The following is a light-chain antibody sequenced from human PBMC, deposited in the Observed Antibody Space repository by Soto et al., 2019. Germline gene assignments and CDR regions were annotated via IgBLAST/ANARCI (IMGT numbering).Light chain of an antibody. Sequence: EIVLTQSPDTLSLSPGKRATLSCRASQSVSSSYLAWFQQKPGRPPRLLIYGVSIRATGIPDRFSGSGSGTDFTLTISRLEPEDVAVYYCQQYGSSPRTFGQGTKVEIK. J-gene: IGKJ1*01. CDR3: QQYGSSPRT. V-gene: IGKV3-20*01. CDR2: GVS. CDR1: QSVSSSY.